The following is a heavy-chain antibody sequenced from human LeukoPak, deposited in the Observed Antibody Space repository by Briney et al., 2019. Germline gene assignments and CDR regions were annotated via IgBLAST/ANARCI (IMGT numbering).Heavy chain of an antibody. CDR2: IIPIFGTA. Sequence: ASVKVSCKASGGTFSSYAISWVRQAPGQGLEWMGGIIPIFGTANYAQKFQGRVTITADESTSTAYMELSSLRSEDTAVFYCARISLGAIWGYYYGMDIWGQGTTVTVSS. CDR1: GGTFSSYA. D-gene: IGHD1-26*01. J-gene: IGHJ6*02. V-gene: IGHV1-69*13. CDR3: ARISLGAIWGYYYGMDI.